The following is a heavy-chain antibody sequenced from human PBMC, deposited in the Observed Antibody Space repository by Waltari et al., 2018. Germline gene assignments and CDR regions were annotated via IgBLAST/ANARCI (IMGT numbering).Heavy chain of an antibody. CDR2: IYHSGST. CDR3: ARPGVGSAVAGNGAFDI. D-gene: IGHD6-19*01. CDR1: GYSISSGYY. Sequence: QVQLQESGPGLVKPSETLSLTCAVSGYSISSGYYWGWLRQHPRKGLGSIGSIYHSGSTYYNPSLKSRVTISVDTSKNQFSLKLSSVTAADTAVYYCARPGVGSAVAGNGAFDIWGQGTMVTVSS. V-gene: IGHV4-38-2*01. J-gene: IGHJ3*02.